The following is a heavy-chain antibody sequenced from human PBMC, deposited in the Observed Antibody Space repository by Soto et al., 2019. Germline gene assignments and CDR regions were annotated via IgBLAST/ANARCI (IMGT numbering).Heavy chain of an antibody. CDR2: ISSTGSSI. CDR1: GLTFSDSY. J-gene: IGHJ6*02. V-gene: IGHV3-11*01. Sequence: VQLVESGGGLVKPGGSLRLSCAASGLTFSDSYLNWIRHAPGKGLEWLAYISSTGSSIFYAGSVKGRFTISRDNDKNSLYLQMNSLRAEDPDMYYCARVRFGEWGYAMDVWGQGTTVTVSS. CDR3: ARVRFGEWGYAMDV. D-gene: IGHD3-10*01.